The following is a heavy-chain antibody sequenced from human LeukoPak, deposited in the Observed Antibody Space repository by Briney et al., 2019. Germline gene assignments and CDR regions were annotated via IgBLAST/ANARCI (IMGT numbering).Heavy chain of an antibody. V-gene: IGHV1-2*02. CDR2: ISPASGAT. CDR3: AREADFNGSGRGDS. Sequence: ASVKVSCQASGYTFTGSYMHWVRQAPGQGFEWIGWISPASGATKYAQNFQGRVTLTTDTSITTAYMELRSLTSDDTAVYYCAREADFNGSGRGDSWGQGTLVIVSS. D-gene: IGHD3-10*01. CDR1: GYTFTGSY. J-gene: IGHJ4*02.